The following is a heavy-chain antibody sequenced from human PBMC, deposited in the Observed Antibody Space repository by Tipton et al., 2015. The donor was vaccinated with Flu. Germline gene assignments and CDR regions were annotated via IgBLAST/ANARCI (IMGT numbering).Heavy chain of an antibody. D-gene: IGHD1-26*01. CDR3: ARDGGIVGVKGGMDV. CDR2: IYYSGGT. Sequence: TLSLTCTVSGGSISSFYWSWIRQPPGKGLEWIGYIYYSGGTNYNPSLKSRVTISVDTSKNQFSLKLSSVTAADTAVYYCARDGGIVGVKGGMDVWGQGTTVTVSS. V-gene: IGHV4-59*01. CDR1: GGSISSFY. J-gene: IGHJ6*02.